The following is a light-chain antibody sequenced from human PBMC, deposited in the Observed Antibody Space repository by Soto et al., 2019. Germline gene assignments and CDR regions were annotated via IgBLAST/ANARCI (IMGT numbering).Light chain of an antibody. V-gene: IGLV1-44*01. CDR3: AGWDDSLSGWV. Sequence: QSVLTQPPSASGTPGPRVTISCSGSASNFGSHTVRSYQVLPTTGPKLLIYTNDQRPSGVPDRFSGSKSGTSASLAISWLQSEDDGDYYCAGWDDSLSGWVFCGGSKVTVL. J-gene: IGLJ3*02. CDR1: ASNFGSHT. CDR2: TND.